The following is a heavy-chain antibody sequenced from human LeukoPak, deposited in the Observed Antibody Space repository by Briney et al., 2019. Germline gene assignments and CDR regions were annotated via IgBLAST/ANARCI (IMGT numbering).Heavy chain of an antibody. V-gene: IGHV3-30-3*01. Sequence: GGSLRLSCAASGFTFSSYAMHWVRQAPGKGLEWVAVISYDGSNKYYADSVKGRFTISRDNSKNTLYLQMNSLRAEDTAVYYCAREKIDYGDYLDYWGQGTLVTVSS. CDR1: GFTFSSYA. D-gene: IGHD4-17*01. CDR3: AREKIDYGDYLDY. CDR2: ISYDGSNK. J-gene: IGHJ4*02.